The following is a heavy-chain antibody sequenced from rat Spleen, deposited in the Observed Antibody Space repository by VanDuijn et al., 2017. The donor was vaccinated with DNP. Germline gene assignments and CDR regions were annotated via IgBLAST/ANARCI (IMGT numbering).Heavy chain of an antibody. V-gene: IGHV5-19*01. Sequence: EVQLVESGGGLVQPGRSLKLSCAASGFTFSNYGMHWIRQAPTKGMEWVASISPSGGSTYYRDSVKGRFTISRDNAKSTLYLQMDSLRSEDTATYYCTKDLQLYAMDAWGQGTSVTVSA. CDR1: GFTFSNYG. D-gene: IGHD1-1*01. J-gene: IGHJ4*01. CDR3: TKDLQLYAMDA. CDR2: ISPSGGST.